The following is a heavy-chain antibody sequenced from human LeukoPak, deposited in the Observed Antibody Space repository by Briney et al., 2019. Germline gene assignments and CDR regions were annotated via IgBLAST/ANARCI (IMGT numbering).Heavy chain of an antibody. D-gene: IGHD6-6*01. CDR3: ARDRSSGSSSGSDP. CDR2: IIPIFGTA. V-gene: IGHV1-69*05. CDR1: GGTFSSYA. J-gene: IGHJ5*02. Sequence: SVKVSCKASGGTFSSYAISWVRQAPGQGLEWMGGIIPIFGTANYAQKFQGRVTITTDESTSTAYMELSSLRSEDTAVYYCARDRSSGSSSGSDPWAQGTLATVSS.